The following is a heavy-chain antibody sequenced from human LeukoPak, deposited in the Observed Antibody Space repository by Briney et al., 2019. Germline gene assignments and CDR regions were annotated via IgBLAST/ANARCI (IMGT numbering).Heavy chain of an antibody. CDR2: IYYSGST. CDR1: GFTFSSDSM. Sequence: GSLRLSCAASGFTFSSDSMNWVRQAPGKGLEWIGYIYYSGSTNYNPSLKSRVTISVDTSKNQFSLKLSSVTAADTAVYYCARERTSAFDIWGQGTMVTVSS. CDR3: ARERTSAFDI. J-gene: IGHJ3*02. V-gene: IGHV4-61*01.